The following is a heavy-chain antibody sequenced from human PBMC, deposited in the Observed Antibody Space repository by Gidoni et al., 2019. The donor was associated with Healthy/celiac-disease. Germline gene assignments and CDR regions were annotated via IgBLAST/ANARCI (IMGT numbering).Heavy chain of an antibody. J-gene: IGHJ5*02. CDR2: INHSGST. V-gene: IGHV4-34*01. CDR3: ARVGGNWNIRWFDP. CDR1: GGSFSGYY. Sequence: QVQLQQWGAGLLKPSETLSLTCAVYGGSFSGYYWSWIRQPPGKGLEWIGEINHSGSTNYNPSLKSRVTISVDTSKNQFSLKLSSVTAADTAVYYCARVGGNWNIRWFDPWGQGTLVTVSS. D-gene: IGHD1-1*01.